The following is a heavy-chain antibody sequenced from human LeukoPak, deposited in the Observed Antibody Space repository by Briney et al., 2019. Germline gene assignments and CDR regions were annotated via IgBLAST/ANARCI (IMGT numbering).Heavy chain of an antibody. CDR3: VKDVGAVRGEVYFDY. V-gene: IGHV3-21*06. J-gene: IGHJ4*02. D-gene: IGHD3-10*01. Sequence: GGSLRLSCAASGFTFSSYAMSWVRLSPGKGLEWVSSITGSGPYMLYADSVKHRFTISRDNTKNLLYLEMNSLRAEDTAMYFCVKDVGAVRGEVYFDYWGQGTLVTVSS. CDR1: GFTFSSYA. CDR2: ITGSGPYM.